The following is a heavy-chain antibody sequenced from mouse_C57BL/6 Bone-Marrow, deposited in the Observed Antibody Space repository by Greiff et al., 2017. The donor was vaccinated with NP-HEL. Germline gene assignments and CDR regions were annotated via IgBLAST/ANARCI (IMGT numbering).Heavy chain of an antibody. CDR2: FYPGSGSI. Sequence: VKLVESGAELVKPGASVKLSCKASGYTFTEYTIHWVKQRSGQGLEWIGWFYPGSGSIKYNEKFKDKATLTADKSSSTVYMELSRLTSEDSAVYFCARHPYYYGSSYSWYFDVWGTGTTVTVSS. CDR1: GYTFTEYT. J-gene: IGHJ1*03. CDR3: ARHPYYYGSSYSWYFDV. V-gene: IGHV1-62-2*01. D-gene: IGHD1-1*01.